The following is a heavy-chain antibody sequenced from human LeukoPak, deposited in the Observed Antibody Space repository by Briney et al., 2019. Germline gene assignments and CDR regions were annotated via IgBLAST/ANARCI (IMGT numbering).Heavy chain of an antibody. CDR3: ARDGPMVRDNYYYYYYMDV. CDR1: GFTFSSYS. Sequence: PGGSLRLSCAASGFTFSSYSMNWVRQAPGKGLEWVSSISSSSSYIYYADSVKGRFTISRDNAKNSLYLQMNSLRAEDTAVYYCARDGPMVRDNYYYYYYMDVWGKGTTVTISS. J-gene: IGHJ6*03. D-gene: IGHD3-10*01. V-gene: IGHV3-21*04. CDR2: ISSSSSYI.